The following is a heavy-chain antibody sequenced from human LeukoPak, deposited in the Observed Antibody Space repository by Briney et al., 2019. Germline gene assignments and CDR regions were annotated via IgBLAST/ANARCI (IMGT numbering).Heavy chain of an antibody. J-gene: IGHJ4*02. CDR1: GGSISSGDYY. CDR3: AGAPRVLLWFGAGDY. V-gene: IGHV4-61*08. D-gene: IGHD3-10*01. Sequence: SETLSLTCTVSGGSISSGDYYWSWIRQPPGKGLEWIGYIYYSGSTNYNPSLKSRVTISVDTSKNQFSLKLSSVTAADTAVYYCAGAPRVLLWFGAGDYWGQGTLVTVSS. CDR2: IYYSGST.